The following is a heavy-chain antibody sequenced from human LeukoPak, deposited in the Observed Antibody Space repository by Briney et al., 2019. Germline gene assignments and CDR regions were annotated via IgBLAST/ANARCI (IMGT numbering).Heavy chain of an antibody. J-gene: IGHJ4*02. Sequence: ASVKVSCKASGYTFTSYGISWVRQAPGQGLEWMGWISAYNGNTNYAQKLQGRVTMTTDTSTSTAYVELRSLRSDDTAVYYCARDTAMVNCYFDYWGQGTLVTVSP. D-gene: IGHD5-18*01. V-gene: IGHV1-18*01. CDR1: GYTFTSYG. CDR2: ISAYNGNT. CDR3: ARDTAMVNCYFDY.